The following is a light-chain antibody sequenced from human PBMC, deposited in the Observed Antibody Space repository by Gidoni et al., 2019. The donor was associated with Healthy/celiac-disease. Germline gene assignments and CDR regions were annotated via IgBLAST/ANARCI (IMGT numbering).Light chain of an antibody. CDR2: LEGSGSY. CDR3: ETWDSNTPV. CDR1: SWHSSYI. J-gene: IGLJ2*01. Sequence: QPVLTQSSSASASLRSSVKLTCTLSSWHSSYIIAWHQQQPGKAPRYLMKLEGSGSYNKGSGVPDRFSGSSSGADRYLTISNLQSEDEADYYCETWDSNTPVFGGGTKLTVL. V-gene: IGLV4-60*03.